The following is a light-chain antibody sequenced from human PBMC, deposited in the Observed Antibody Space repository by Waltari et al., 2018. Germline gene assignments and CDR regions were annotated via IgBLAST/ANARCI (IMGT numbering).Light chain of an antibody. CDR3: SSYTTTSTLL. Sequence: QSALTQPASVSGSPGQSITISCTGSSSDIGGYTYVSWYQHHPGKAPKLLIYEFSSRPSGISTRFSGSKSGNTASLTIAGLQLEDEAHYYCSSYTTTSTLLFGGGTKVTVL. V-gene: IGLV2-14*01. CDR1: SSDIGGYTY. CDR2: EFS. J-gene: IGLJ2*01.